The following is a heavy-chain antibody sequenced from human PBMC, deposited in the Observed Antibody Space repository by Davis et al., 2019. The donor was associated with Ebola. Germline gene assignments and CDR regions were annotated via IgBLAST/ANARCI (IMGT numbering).Heavy chain of an antibody. CDR2: ISSSGSTI. CDR1: GFTFSSYW. V-gene: IGHV3-48*04. Sequence: GGSLRLSCAASGFTFSSYWMSWVRQAPGKGLEWVSYISSSGSTIYYADSVKGRFTISRDNAKNSLYLQMNSLRAEDTAVYYCARDRGSSWGIDYWGQGTLVTVSS. D-gene: IGHD6-13*01. J-gene: IGHJ4*02. CDR3: ARDRGSSWGIDY.